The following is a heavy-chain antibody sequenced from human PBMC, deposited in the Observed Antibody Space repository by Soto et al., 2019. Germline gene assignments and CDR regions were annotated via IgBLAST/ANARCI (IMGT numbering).Heavy chain of an antibody. V-gene: IGHV3-7*01. CDR3: MRVRSYGDFDY. J-gene: IGHJ4*02. Sequence: VQLVESGGGLVQPGGSLRLSCAASGFRFGSDWMGWVRQAPGKGLQWVANIKEDGSERRYVDSVKGRFTISRDNADNSLYLQMNSLRADDTAVYYCMRVRSYGDFDYWGRGTLVTVSS. CDR2: IKEDGSER. D-gene: IGHD1-26*01. CDR1: GFRFGSDW.